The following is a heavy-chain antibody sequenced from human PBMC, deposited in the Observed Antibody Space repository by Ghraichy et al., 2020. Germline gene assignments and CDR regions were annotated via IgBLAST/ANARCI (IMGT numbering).Heavy chain of an antibody. Sequence: GGSLRLSCAASGFTVSTNYMRWVRQAPGKGLEWVSVIYSGGTTKYADSVKGRFTISRDNSKNTLYLQMNSLRVEDTAVYYCARELRVYGMDVWGQGTTVTVSS. V-gene: IGHV3-53*01. CDR1: GFTVSTNY. D-gene: IGHD4-17*01. J-gene: IGHJ6*02. CDR2: IYSGGTT. CDR3: ARELRVYGMDV.